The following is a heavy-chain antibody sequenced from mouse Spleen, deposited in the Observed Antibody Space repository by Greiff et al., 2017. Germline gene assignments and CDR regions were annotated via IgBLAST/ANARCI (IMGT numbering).Heavy chain of an antibody. Sequence: EVQLQQSGPVLVKPGASVKLSCKASGYTFTDYYMNWVKQSHGKSLEWIGVINPYNGGTSYKQKFKGKATLTVDKSSSTAYMERNSLTSEDTAVYYGGRSTASDWYFDVWGAGTTVTVSS. CDR2: INPYNGGT. V-gene: IGHV1-19*01. CDR1: GYTFTDYY. J-gene: IGHJ1*01. CDR3: GRSTASDWYFDV. D-gene: IGHD1-2*01.